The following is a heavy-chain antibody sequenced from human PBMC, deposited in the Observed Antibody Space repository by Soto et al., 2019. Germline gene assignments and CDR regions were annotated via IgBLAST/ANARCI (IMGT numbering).Heavy chain of an antibody. CDR1: GFTFSSYA. Sequence: PGGSLRLSCAASGFTFSSYAMHWVRQAPGKGLEWVAVISYDGSNKYYADSVKGRFTIFRDNSKNTLYLQMNSLRAEDTAVYYCARDLPDIYSSCFDYWGQGTLVTVSS. CDR2: ISYDGSNK. D-gene: IGHD6-6*01. J-gene: IGHJ4*02. V-gene: IGHV3-30-3*01. CDR3: ARDLPDIYSSCFDY.